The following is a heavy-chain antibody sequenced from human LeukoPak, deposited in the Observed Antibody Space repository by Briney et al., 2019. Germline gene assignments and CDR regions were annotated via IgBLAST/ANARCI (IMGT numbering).Heavy chain of an antibody. CDR3: ANSLTTDYYMDV. CDR2: IYSGGST. J-gene: IGHJ6*03. D-gene: IGHD4-11*01. Sequence: GGSLRLSCAASGVTVSSNYMSWVRQAPGKGLEWVSVIYSGGSTYYADSVKGRFTISRDNSKNTLYLQMNSLRAEDTAVYYCANSLTTDYYMDVWGKGTTVTVSS. V-gene: IGHV3-66*02. CDR1: GVTVSSNY.